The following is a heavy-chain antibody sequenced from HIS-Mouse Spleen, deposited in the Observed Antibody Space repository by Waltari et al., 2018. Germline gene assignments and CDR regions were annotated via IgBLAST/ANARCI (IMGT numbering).Heavy chain of an antibody. Sequence: QVQLVESGGGVVQPGRSLRLSCAASGFTFVSYAMHWVRQATGKGLEWVAVISYDGSNKYYADSVKGRFTISRDNSKNTLYLQMNSLRAEDTAVYYCARTLLNIAAPFDPWGQGTLVTVSS. V-gene: IGHV3-30*04. J-gene: IGHJ5*02. CDR1: GFTFVSYA. CDR3: ARTLLNIAAPFDP. CDR2: ISYDGSNK. D-gene: IGHD6-6*01.